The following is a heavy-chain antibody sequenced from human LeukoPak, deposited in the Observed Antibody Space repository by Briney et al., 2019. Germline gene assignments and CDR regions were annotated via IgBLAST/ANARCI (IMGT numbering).Heavy chain of an antibody. CDR1: GFPFGSYV. Sequence: GGSLRLSCEGSGFPFGSYVMSWVRQAPGKGLEWIAYINHNAEMIFYPDFVKGRFTISRDNAKNSLYLQMNSLRAEDTAVYYCARDRRIAAAGGHWFDPWGQGTLVTVSS. CDR3: ARDRRIAAAGGHWFDP. V-gene: IGHV3-48*04. D-gene: IGHD6-13*01. CDR2: INHNAEMI. J-gene: IGHJ5*02.